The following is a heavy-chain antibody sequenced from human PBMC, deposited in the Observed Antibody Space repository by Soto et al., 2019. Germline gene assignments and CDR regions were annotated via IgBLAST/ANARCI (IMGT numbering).Heavy chain of an antibody. Sequence: QVQLQESGPGLLKPSETLSLTCTVSGGSVSSRDYYWSWIRQPPGKGLEWIGFVYLSGSTNYNHSLQSRVTMSVDTSKNQFSLRLTSVTAADTALYYCARVASAVHFDYWGHGTLVTVSS. D-gene: IGHD6-19*01. J-gene: IGHJ4*01. CDR1: GGSVSSRDYY. CDR3: ARVASAVHFDY. CDR2: VYLSGST. V-gene: IGHV4-61*08.